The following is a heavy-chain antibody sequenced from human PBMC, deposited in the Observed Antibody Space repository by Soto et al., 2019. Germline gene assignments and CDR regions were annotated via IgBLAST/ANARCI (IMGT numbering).Heavy chain of an antibody. CDR2: LRYDGRNE. Sequence: QVQLVESGGGVVQPGRSLRLSCAASGFTFSNYVMHWVRQAPGKGLEWVAILRYDGRNEYYADSVKGRFTISRDNSKNTLFLQMNSLRAEDPALYYCAREADYGGNSALGHCGQGTLVTVSS. CDR1: GFTFSNYV. V-gene: IGHV3-33*01. D-gene: IGHD4-17*01. J-gene: IGHJ4*02. CDR3: AREADYGGNSALGH.